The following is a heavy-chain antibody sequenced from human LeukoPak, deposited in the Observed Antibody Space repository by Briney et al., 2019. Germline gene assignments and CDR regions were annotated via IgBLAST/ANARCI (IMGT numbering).Heavy chain of an antibody. CDR1: GFTFSDYY. D-gene: IGHD3-9*01. V-gene: IGHV3-11*06. Sequence: GGSLRLSCAASGFTFSDYYMSWIRQAPGKGLEWVSYISSSSYTNYADSLKGRFTISRDNAKNSLYLQMNSLRAEDTAVYYCARGLRYFDWSSDYWGQGTLVTVST. CDR2: ISSSSYT. CDR3: ARGLRYFDWSSDY. J-gene: IGHJ4*02.